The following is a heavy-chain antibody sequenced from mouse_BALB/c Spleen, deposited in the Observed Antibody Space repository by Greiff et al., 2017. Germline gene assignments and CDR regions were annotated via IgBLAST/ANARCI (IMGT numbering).Heavy chain of an antibody. D-gene: IGHD2-14*01. J-gene: IGHJ2*01. CDR2: IDPSDSYT. V-gene: IGHV1-69*02. Sequence: VQLQQPGAELVKPGASVKLSCKASGYTFTSYWMHWVKQRPGQGLEWIGEIDPSDSYTNYNQKFKGKATLTVDKSSSTAYMQLSSLTSEDSAVYYCARLDYRYDPGLDYWGQGTTLTVSS. CDR1: GYTFTSYW. CDR3: ARLDYRYDPGLDY.